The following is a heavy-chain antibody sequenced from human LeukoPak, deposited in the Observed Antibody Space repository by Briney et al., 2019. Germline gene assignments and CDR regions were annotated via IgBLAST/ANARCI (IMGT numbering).Heavy chain of an antibody. CDR1: GYSISSGYY. CDR3: ARGGFNSGSYPTFSRGHDFDY. CDR2: IYHSGST. D-gene: IGHD1-26*01. V-gene: IGHV4-38-2*02. J-gene: IGHJ4*02. Sequence: PSETLSLTCTVSGYSISSGYYWGWIRQPPGKGLEWIGSIYHSGSTYYNPSLKSRVTISVDTSKNQFSLKLSSVTAADTAVYYCARGGFNSGSYPTFSRGHDFDYWGQGTLVTVSS.